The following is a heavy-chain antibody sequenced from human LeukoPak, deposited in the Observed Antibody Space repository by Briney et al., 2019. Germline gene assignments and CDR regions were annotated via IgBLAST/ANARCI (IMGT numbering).Heavy chain of an antibody. CDR2: ISSSSSTI. J-gene: IGHJ4*02. D-gene: IGHD3-3*01. Sequence: PGRSLRLSCAASGFTFSSYSMNWVRQAPGKGLEWVSYISSSSSTIYYADSVKGRFTISRDNAKNSLYLQMNSLRAEDTAVYYCARDYDFWSGYKDYFDYWGQGTLVTVSS. CDR1: GFTFSSYS. CDR3: ARDYDFWSGYKDYFDY. V-gene: IGHV3-48*01.